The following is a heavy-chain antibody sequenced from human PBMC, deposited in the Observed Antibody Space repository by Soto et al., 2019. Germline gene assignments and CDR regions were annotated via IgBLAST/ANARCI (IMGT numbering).Heavy chain of an antibody. CDR3: ARDLAGSGDY. D-gene: IGHD6-19*01. J-gene: IGHJ4*02. CDR2: IYYSGST. V-gene: IGHV4-59*01. CDR1: GGSISNYY. Sequence: SETLSLTCTVSGGSISNYYWSWIRQPPGKGLEWIGYIYYSGSTNYNPSLKSRVTISVDTSKNQFSLRLTSVTAADTAVYYCARDLAGSGDYWGQGTLVTVSS.